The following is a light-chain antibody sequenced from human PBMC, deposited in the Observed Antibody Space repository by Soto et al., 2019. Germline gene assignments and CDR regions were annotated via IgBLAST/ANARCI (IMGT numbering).Light chain of an antibody. Sequence: QSALTQPRSVSGSPGQSVTISCTGTSSDVGTYSYVSWYQQHPGKAPKVVIYDVSQRPSGVPDRFSGSKSGNTAFLSISGLQGEDEADYYCCSYAGRSAYFVFGTGTKLTVL. CDR2: DVS. CDR3: CSYAGRSAYFV. J-gene: IGLJ1*01. CDR1: SSDVGTYSY. V-gene: IGLV2-11*01.